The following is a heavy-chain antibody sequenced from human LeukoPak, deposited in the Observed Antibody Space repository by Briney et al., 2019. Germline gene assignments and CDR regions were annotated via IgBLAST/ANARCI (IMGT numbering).Heavy chain of an antibody. CDR3: AKTSARSGSSPPHY. CDR1: GFTFSSYG. Sequence: GGSLRLSCAASGFTFSSYGMHWVRQAPGKGLEWVAVISYDGSNKYYADSVKGRFTISRDNSKNTLYLQMNSLRAEDTAVYYCAKTSARSGSSPPHYWGQGTLVTVSS. D-gene: IGHD6-25*01. CDR2: ISYDGSNK. J-gene: IGHJ4*02. V-gene: IGHV3-30*18.